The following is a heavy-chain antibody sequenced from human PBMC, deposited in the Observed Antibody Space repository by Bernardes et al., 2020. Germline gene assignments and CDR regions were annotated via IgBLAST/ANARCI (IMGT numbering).Heavy chain of an antibody. CDR2: ISYDGSNK. CDR3: AKDHQMTN. Sequence: VGSLRLSCAASGFTFSSYGMHWVRQAPGKGLEWVAVISYDGSNKYYADSVKGRFTISRDNSKNTLYLQMNSLRAEDTAVYYCAKDHQMTNWGQGTLVTVSS. CDR1: GFTFSSYG. V-gene: IGHV3-30*18. J-gene: IGHJ4*02.